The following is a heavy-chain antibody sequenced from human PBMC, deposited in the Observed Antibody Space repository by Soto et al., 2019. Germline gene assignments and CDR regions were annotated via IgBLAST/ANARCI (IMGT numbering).Heavy chain of an antibody. Sequence: SEPLSLTCPVSDGSIISSSYYWGGIRQPAGKGLEWIGSIYYSGSTYYNPSLKSRVTISVDTSKNQFSLKLSSVTAADTAVYYCARSGDPCSCHDYWGQGTLVTVSS. J-gene: IGHJ4*02. V-gene: IGHV4-39*01. CDR1: DGSIISSSYY. CDR3: ARSGDPCSCHDY. CDR2: IYYSGST. D-gene: IGHD2-15*01.